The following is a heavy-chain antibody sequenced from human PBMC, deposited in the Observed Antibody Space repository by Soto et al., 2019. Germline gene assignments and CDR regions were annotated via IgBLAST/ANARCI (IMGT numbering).Heavy chain of an antibody. Sequence: QVQLVESGGGVVQPGRSLRLSCAASGFTFNSYAMHWVRQAPGKGLEWVAVISYDGSNKNYADSVKGRFTISRDNSKNTLYLQMNSVRAEDTAVYYCARPDSGGDALDIWCQGTMVTVSS. CDR2: ISYDGSNK. CDR1: GFTFNSYA. J-gene: IGHJ3*02. D-gene: IGHD2-21*01. CDR3: ARPDSGGDALDI. V-gene: IGHV3-30-3*01.